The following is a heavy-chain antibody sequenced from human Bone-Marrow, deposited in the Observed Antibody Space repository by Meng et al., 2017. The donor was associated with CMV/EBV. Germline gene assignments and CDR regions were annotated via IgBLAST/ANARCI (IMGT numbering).Heavy chain of an antibody. V-gene: IGHV1-46*01. CDR3: AHNPQDDYGDYSIVPPNWFDP. J-gene: IGHJ5*02. CDR2: INPSGGST. D-gene: IGHD4-17*01. CDR1: GYTFTSYY. Sequence: ASVKVSCKASGYTFTSYYMHWVRQAPGQGLEWMGIINPSGGSTSYAQKFQGRVTMTRDTSTSTVYMELSSLRSEDTAVYYCAHNPQDDYGDYSIVPPNWFDPWGQGTLVTVSS.